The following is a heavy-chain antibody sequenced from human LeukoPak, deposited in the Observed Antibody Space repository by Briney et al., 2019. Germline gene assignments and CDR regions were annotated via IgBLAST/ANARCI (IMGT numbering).Heavy chain of an antibody. CDR3: ARDNSAGTYCSGGSCYSIHDY. CDR1: GFTFSSYW. CDR2: INSDGSST. V-gene: IGHV3-74*01. D-gene: IGHD2-15*01. Sequence: GGSLRLSCAASGFTFSSYWMHWVRQVPGKGLVWVSRINSDGSSTSYADSVKGRFTISRDNAKNSLYLQMNSLRVEHTAVYYCARDNSAGTYCSGGSCYSIHDYWGQGTLVTVSS. J-gene: IGHJ4*02.